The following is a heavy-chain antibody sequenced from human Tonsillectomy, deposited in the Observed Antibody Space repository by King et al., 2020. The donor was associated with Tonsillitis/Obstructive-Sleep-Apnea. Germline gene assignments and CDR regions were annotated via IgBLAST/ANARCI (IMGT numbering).Heavy chain of an antibody. CDR1: GFTFSSYA. V-gene: IGHV3-30*04. CDR3: AWDGGPLEGCSSTSCYYYYMDV. CDR2: ISYDGSNK. D-gene: IGHD2-2*01. Sequence: VQLVESGGGVVQPGRSLRLSCAASGFTFSSYAMHWVRQAPGKGLEWVAVISYDGSNKYYADSVKGRFTISRDNSKNTLYLQMNSLRAEDTAVYYCAWDGGPLEGCSSTSCYYYYMDVWGKGTTVTVSS. J-gene: IGHJ6*03.